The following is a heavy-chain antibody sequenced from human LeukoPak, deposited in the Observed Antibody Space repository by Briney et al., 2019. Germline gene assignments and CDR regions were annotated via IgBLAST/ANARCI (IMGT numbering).Heavy chain of an antibody. CDR2: INPTSGAT. V-gene: IGHV1-2*02. Sequence: ASVTVSCMDSGYIFTGRYLHWVRQAPGQGLEWMGLINPTSGATTYAQKFQARVTMTTNTSISTAYMELTSLTSDDTAVFYCARDCQHWGQGTLVPVSS. CDR3: ARDCQH. J-gene: IGHJ1*01. CDR1: GYIFTGRY.